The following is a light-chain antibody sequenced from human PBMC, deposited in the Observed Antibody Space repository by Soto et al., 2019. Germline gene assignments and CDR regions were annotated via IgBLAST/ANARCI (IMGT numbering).Light chain of an antibody. CDR3: QQYADQFT. CDR1: QDIRNY. CDR2: DAS. Sequence: DIQMTQSPSPLSASVGDRVTITCQASQDIRNYLNWYQKKPGKAPKLLIYDASSLEAGVPSRFSGSGSGTDFTFTNSSLQPEDFATHYCQQYADQFTFGPGTEVDVQ. V-gene: IGKV1-33*01. J-gene: IGKJ3*01.